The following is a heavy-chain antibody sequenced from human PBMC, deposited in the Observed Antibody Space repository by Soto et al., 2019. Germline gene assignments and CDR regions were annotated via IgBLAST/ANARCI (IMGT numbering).Heavy chain of an antibody. CDR3: ARISGDPTVAWYFDL. CDR1: GFTISNYW. V-gene: IGHV3-7*03. CDR2: IKQDGSEK. J-gene: IGHJ2*01. D-gene: IGHD3-10*01. Sequence: ESGGGLVQPGGSLRLSCAASGFTISNYWMSWVRQAPGKGLEWVANIKQDGSEKLYVDSVKGRFTISRDNAKNSLYLQMNSLRAEDTAVYYCARISGDPTVAWYFDLWGRGTLVTVSS.